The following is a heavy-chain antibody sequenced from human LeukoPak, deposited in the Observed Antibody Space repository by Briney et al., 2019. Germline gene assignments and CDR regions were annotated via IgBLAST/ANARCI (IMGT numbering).Heavy chain of an antibody. D-gene: IGHD2-15*01. CDR1: GGTFSSYA. V-gene: IGHV1-69*04. Sequence: GSSVKVSCKASGGTFSSYAISWVRQAPGQVLEWMGRVIPIVGIANTARRFQGRVTIAADKSTSTAYMELSSLKSEDTAVYYCAREFRVVSDAFDLWGQGTPVTVSS. J-gene: IGHJ3*01. CDR2: VIPIVGIA. CDR3: AREFRVVSDAFDL.